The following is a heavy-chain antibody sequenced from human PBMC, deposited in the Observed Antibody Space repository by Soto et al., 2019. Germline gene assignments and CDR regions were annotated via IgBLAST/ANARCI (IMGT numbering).Heavy chain of an antibody. CDR2: IIPIFGTA. CDR3: ASGDYDFWSGPGGGMDV. Sequence: QVQLVQSGAEVKKPGSSVKVSCKASGGTFSSYAISWVRQAPGQGLEWMGGIIPIFGTANYAQKFQGRVTSTGDXXXSXAYMELSSLRSEDTAVYYCASGDYDFWSGPGGGMDVWGQGTTVTVSS. J-gene: IGHJ6*02. CDR1: GGTFSSYA. D-gene: IGHD3-3*01. V-gene: IGHV1-69*12.